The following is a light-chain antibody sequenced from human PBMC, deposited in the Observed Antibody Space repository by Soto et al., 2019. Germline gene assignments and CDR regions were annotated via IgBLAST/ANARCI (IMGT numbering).Light chain of an antibody. CDR3: CSYAGSYTFVI. Sequence: QSALTQPRSVSGSPGQSVIISCIGTSSDVGGYNFVSWYQQHPDKAPKLMIYDVNKRPSGVPDRFSGSKSGNTASLTISGVQAEDEDDYYCCSYAGSYTFVIFGGGTKLTVL. CDR2: DVN. J-gene: IGLJ2*01. CDR1: SSDVGGYNF. V-gene: IGLV2-11*01.